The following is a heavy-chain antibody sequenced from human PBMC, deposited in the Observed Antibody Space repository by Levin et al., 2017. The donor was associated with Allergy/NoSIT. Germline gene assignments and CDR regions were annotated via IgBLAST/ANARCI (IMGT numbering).Heavy chain of an antibody. V-gene: IGHV3-23*01. CDR1: GFTLGSYA. CDR3: AKDTVTSMFYYYGMDV. Sequence: GESLKISCAASGFTLGSYAINWVRQAPGKGLEWVSTISGSGAGTYYADSVKGRFTVSRDNSKNMLYLQMNSLRAEDTAVYYCAKDTVTSMFYYYGMDVWGQGTTVTVSS. CDR2: ISGSGAGT. J-gene: IGHJ6*02. D-gene: IGHD4-17*01.